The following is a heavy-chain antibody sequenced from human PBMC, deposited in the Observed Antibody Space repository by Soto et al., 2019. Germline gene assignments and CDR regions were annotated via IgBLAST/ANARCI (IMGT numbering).Heavy chain of an antibody. Sequence: SGPTLVNPTQTLTLTCTCSGFSLSTSGMCVSWIRQPPGKALEWLSLIDWDDDKYYSTSLKTRLTISKDTSKNQVVLTMTNMDPVDTATYYCARIRYGDYHFDYWGQGTLVTVSS. V-gene: IGHV2-70*01. CDR1: GFSLSTSGMC. D-gene: IGHD4-17*01. CDR2: IDWDDDK. J-gene: IGHJ4*02. CDR3: ARIRYGDYHFDY.